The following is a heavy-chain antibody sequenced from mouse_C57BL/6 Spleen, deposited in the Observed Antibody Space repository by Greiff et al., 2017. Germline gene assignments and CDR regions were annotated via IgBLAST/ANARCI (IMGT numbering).Heavy chain of an antibody. V-gene: IGHV5-15*01. CDR3: ARQEYYYGSSSYAMDY. D-gene: IGHD1-1*01. J-gene: IGHJ4*01. CDR1: GFTFSDYG. Sequence: DVKLVESGGGLVQPGGSLKLSCAASGFTFSDYGMAWVRQAPRKGPEWVAFISNLAYSIYYADTVTGRFTISRENAKNTLYLEMSSLRSEDTAMYYCARQEYYYGSSSYAMDYWGQGTSVTVSS. CDR2: ISNLAYSI.